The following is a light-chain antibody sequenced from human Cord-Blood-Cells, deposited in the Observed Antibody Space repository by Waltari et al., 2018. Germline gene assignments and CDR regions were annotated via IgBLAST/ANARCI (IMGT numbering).Light chain of an antibody. CDR1: SGDVGGYNY. V-gene: IGLV2-14*01. Sequence: QPALTQPASASGSPGQSITIPCTGTSGDVGGYNYVSWYQQHPGKAPKLMIYDVSNRPSGVSNRFSGSKSGNTASLTISGLQAEDEADYYCSSYTSSSTLVFGGGTKLTVL. CDR3: SSYTSSSTLV. CDR2: DVS. J-gene: IGLJ3*02.